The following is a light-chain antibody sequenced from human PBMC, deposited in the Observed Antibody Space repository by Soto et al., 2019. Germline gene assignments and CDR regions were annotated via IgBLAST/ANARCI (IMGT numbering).Light chain of an antibody. CDR3: SSYAGTNTPYV. CDR1: SSDIESYYY. CDR2: EVS. Sequence: QSVLTQPPSASGSPGQSVTISCTGTSSDIESYYYVSWYQQHPGKAPKLMIYEVSKRPSGVPDRFSGSKSGNTASLTVSGLQAEDEADYYCSSYAGTNTPYVFGTG. J-gene: IGLJ1*01. V-gene: IGLV2-8*01.